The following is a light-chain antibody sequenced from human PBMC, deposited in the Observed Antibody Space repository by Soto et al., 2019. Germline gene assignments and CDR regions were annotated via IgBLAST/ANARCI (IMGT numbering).Light chain of an antibody. J-gene: IGKJ1*01. CDR3: QQYGSSPWK. CDR2: GAS. V-gene: IGKV3-20*01. Sequence: EIVLTQSPGTLSLSPGERATLSCRASQSVSSSYLAWYQQKPGQAPRPLIYGASSRAIGIPDRFSGSGSGTDFTLTISRLEPEYLAVYYCQQYGSSPWKFGQGTKVEIK. CDR1: QSVSSSY.